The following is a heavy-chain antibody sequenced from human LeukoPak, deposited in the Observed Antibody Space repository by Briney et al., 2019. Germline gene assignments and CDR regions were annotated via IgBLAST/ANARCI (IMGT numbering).Heavy chain of an antibody. CDR1: GGSFSGYY. CDR3: ARRQRGYSYGYYYYYYMDV. V-gene: IGHV4-34*01. D-gene: IGHD5-18*01. CDR2: INHSGST. J-gene: IGHJ6*03. Sequence: SETLSLTCAVYGGSFSGYYWSWIRQPPGKGLEWIGEINHSGSTNYNPSLKSRVTISVDTSKNQFSLKLSSVTAADTAVYYCARRQRGYSYGYYYYYYMDVWGKGTTVTVSS.